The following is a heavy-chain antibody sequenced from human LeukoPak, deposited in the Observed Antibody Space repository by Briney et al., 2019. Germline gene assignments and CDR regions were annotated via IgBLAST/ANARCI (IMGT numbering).Heavy chain of an antibody. CDR3: AKGSGSGWYGWFAP. CDR1: GFTFSDYA. CDR2: IEASGGAT. D-gene: IGHD6-19*01. V-gene: IGHV3-23*01. Sequence: GGSLRLSCAASGFTFSDYAMYWVRQAPGKGLEWVSSIEASGGATYYADPVKGRFTISRDNSKNTFYPQMNSLRAEDTAVYYCAKGSGSGWYGWFAPWGQGTLVTVSS. J-gene: IGHJ5*02.